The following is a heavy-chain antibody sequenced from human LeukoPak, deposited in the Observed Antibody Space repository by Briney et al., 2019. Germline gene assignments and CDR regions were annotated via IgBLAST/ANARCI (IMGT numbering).Heavy chain of an antibody. V-gene: IGHV4-38-2*02. CDR3: ARTKTKVWWLRLGRRGYYYYYMDV. D-gene: IGHD5-12*01. CDR1: GYSISSGYY. CDR2: IYHSGST. Sequence: PSETLSLTCTVSGYSISSGYYWGWIRQPPGKGLEWIGSIYHSGSTYYNPSLKSRVTISVDTSKNQFSLKLSSVTAADTAVYYCARTKTKVWWLRLGRRGYYYYYMDVWGKGTTVTISS. J-gene: IGHJ6*03.